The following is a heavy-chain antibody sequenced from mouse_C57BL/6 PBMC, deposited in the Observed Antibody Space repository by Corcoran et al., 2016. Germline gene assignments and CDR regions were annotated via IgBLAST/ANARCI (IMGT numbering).Heavy chain of an antibody. CDR2: INPNNGGT. J-gene: IGHJ4*01. Sequence: EVQLQQSGPELVKPGASVKIPCKASGYTFTDYNMDWVKQSHGKSLEWIGDINPNNGGTIYNQKFKGKATLTVDKSSSTAYMELRSLTSEDTAVYYCARSPHYYGSSHHAMDYWGQGTSVTVSS. V-gene: IGHV1-18*01. CDR1: GYTFTDYN. CDR3: ARSPHYYGSSHHAMDY. D-gene: IGHD1-1*01.